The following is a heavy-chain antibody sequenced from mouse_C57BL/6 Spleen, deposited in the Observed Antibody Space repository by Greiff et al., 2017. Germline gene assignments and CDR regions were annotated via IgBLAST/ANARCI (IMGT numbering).Heavy chain of an antibody. J-gene: IGHJ2*01. CDR3: ARSGDYSYYFDY. D-gene: IGHD2-4*01. CDR1: GYTFTSYW. CDR2: IDPSDSYT. Sequence: QVQLQQPGAELVMPGASVKLSCKASGYTFTSYWMHWVKQRPGQGLEWIGEIDPSDSYTNYNQKFKGKSTLTVDKSSSTAYMQLSSLTSEDAAVYYCARSGDYSYYFDYWGQGTTLTVSS. V-gene: IGHV1-69*01.